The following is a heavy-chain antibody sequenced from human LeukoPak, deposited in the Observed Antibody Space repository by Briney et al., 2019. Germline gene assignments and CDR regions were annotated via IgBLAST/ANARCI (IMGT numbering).Heavy chain of an antibody. Sequence: PSETLSLTCTVSGYSISSGYYWGWIRQPPGKGLEWIGGIYHSGSTYYNPSLKSRVTISVDTSKNQFSLKLSSVTAADTAVYYCARERSVVDYWGQGTLVTVSS. D-gene: IGHD2-15*01. CDR3: ARERSVVDY. CDR2: IYHSGST. CDR1: GYSISSGYY. J-gene: IGHJ4*02. V-gene: IGHV4-38-2*02.